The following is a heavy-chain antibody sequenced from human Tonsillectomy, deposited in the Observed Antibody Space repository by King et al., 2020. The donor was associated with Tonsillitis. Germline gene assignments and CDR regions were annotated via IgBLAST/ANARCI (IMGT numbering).Heavy chain of an antibody. CDR1: GLTFGDYA. V-gene: IGHV3-49*04. CDR2: IRSKAFGGTT. CDR3: TRVNSDSSSRGAFDI. D-gene: IGHD3-22*01. J-gene: IGHJ3*02. Sequence: VQLVESGGDLVQPGRSLRLSCTASGLTFGDYAMSWVRQAPGKGPGWVGFIRSKAFGGTTEYAASVRGRFTISRDDSKRIAYLQMNGLKTEDTAVYYCTRVNSDSSSRGAFDIWGQGTMVTVSS.